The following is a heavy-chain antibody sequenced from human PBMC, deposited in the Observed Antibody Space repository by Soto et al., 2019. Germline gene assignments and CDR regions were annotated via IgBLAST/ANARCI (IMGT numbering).Heavy chain of an antibody. D-gene: IGHD2-21*01. CDR2: TKRDASET. Sequence: GGSLRLSCGGTGFNFSSYWMHWVRQAPGKGLEWVANTKRDASETYYADSVKGRFTISRDNAKNSLYLQMNSLRAEDTAVYYCARDGGEAFDYWGQGTLVTVSS. J-gene: IGHJ4*02. V-gene: IGHV3-7*03. CDR3: ARDGGEAFDY. CDR1: GFNFSSYW.